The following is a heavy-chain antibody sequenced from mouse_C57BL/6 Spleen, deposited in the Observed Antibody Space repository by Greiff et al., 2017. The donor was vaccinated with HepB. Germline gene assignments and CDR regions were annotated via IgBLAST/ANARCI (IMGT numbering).Heavy chain of an antibody. CDR1: GYTFTSYW. V-gene: IGHV1-64*01. D-gene: IGHD1-1*01. CDR3: ARAITTVVAEDY. Sequence: QVQLQQPGAELVKPGASVKLSCKASGYTFTSYWMHWVKQRPGQGLEWIGMIHPNSGSNNYNEKFKSKATLTVDKSSSTAYMQISSLTSEDSAFYYCARAITTVVAEDYWGQGTTLTVSS. CDR2: IHPNSGSN. J-gene: IGHJ2*01.